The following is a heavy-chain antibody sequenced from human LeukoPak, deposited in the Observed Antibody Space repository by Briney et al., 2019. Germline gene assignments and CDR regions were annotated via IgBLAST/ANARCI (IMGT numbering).Heavy chain of an antibody. V-gene: IGHV4-34*01. CDR3: ARGATYYYGSGSYYNY. J-gene: IGHJ4*02. D-gene: IGHD3-10*01. CDR2: INHSGST. Sequence: SETLSLTCAVYGGSFSGYYWSWIRQPPGKGLEWIGEINHSGSTNYNPSLKSRVTISVDTSKNRFSLKLSSVTAADTAVYYCARGATYYYGSGSYYNYWGQGTLVTVSS. CDR1: GGSFSGYY.